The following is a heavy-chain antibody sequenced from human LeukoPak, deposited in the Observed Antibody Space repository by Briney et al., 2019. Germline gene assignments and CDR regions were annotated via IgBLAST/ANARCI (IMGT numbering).Heavy chain of an antibody. D-gene: IGHD2-15*01. V-gene: IGHV4-4*07. J-gene: IGHJ5*02. CDR2: IYTSGST. CDR3: ARDRPPICSGGSCPPGNWFDP. CDR1: GGSISSYY. Sequence: PSETLSLTCTVSGGSISSYYWSWIRQPAGKGLEWIGRIYTSGSTNYNPSLKSRVTMSVDTSKNQFSLKLSSVTAADTAVYYCARDRPPICSGGSCPPGNWFDPWGQGTLVTVFS.